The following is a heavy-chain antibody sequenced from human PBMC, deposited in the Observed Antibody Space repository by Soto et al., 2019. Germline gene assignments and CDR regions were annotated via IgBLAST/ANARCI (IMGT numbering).Heavy chain of an antibody. J-gene: IGHJ4*02. CDR2: ISGSGGSA. D-gene: IGHD5-12*01. CDR1: GFTFSSYA. V-gene: IGHV3-23*01. CDR3: ANEGRRWLQLGYFDY. Sequence: EVQLLESGGGLVQPGGSLRLSCAASGFTFSSYAMSWVRQAPGKGLEWVSAISGSGGSAYYADSVKGRFTISRDNSKNTLYLQMNSLRAEDTAVYYCANEGRRWLQLGYFDYWGQGTLVTVSS.